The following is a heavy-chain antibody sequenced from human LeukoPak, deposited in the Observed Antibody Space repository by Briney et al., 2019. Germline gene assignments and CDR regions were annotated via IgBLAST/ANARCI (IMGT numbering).Heavy chain of an antibody. J-gene: IGHJ4*02. V-gene: IGHV1-18*01. CDR3: ARRYCSSTSCYPYFDY. CDR2: ISAYNGNT. CDR1: GYTFTSYG. Sequence: ASVKVSCKASGYTFTSYGISWVRQAPGQGLEWMGWISAYNGNTNYAQKLQGRVTMTTDTSTSTAYMELRSLRSDVTAVYYCARRYCSSTSCYPYFDYWGQGTLVTVSS. D-gene: IGHD2-2*01.